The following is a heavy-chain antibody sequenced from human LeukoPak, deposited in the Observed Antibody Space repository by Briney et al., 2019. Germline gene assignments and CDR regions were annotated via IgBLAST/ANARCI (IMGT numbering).Heavy chain of an antibody. V-gene: IGHV3-21*01. Sequence: SGGSLRLSCAASGFTFSSYSMNWVRQAPGKGLEWVSSISSHNTFIHYADSVKGRFTISRDNAKNSLYLQMNSPRAEDTALYYCARISALDFWSGYYTALDYWGQGTLVTVSS. CDR3: ARISALDFWSGYYTALDY. CDR2: ISSHNTFI. D-gene: IGHD3-3*01. J-gene: IGHJ4*02. CDR1: GFTFSSYS.